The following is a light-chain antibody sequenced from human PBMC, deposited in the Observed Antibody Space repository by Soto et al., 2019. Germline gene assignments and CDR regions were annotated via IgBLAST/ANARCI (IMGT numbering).Light chain of an antibody. CDR3: QQYNNRPPWT. V-gene: IGKV3-15*01. CDR2: GAS. Sequence: EIVMTQSPATVSVSPGERATLSCRASQSVGSNLAWYQQKPGQAPRLLMYGASTRATGVPARFSGSGSGAEFTLTISSLQSEDFAVYYCQQYNNRPPWTFGQGTKVEIE. CDR1: QSVGSN. J-gene: IGKJ1*01.